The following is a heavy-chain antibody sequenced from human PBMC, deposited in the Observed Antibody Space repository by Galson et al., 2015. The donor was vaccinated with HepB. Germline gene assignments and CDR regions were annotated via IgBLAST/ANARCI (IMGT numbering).Heavy chain of an antibody. V-gene: IGHV1-18*04. CDR2: ISAYNGNT. J-gene: IGHJ5*02. D-gene: IGHD1-7*01. CDR1: GYTFTSYG. CDR3: ARDSRTGTTSLRRLDP. Sequence: SVKVSCKASGYTFTSYGISWVRQAPGQGLEWMGWISAYNGNTNYAQKLQGRVTMTTDTSTSTAYMELRSLRSDDTAVYYCARDSRTGTTSLRRLDPWGQGTLVTVSS.